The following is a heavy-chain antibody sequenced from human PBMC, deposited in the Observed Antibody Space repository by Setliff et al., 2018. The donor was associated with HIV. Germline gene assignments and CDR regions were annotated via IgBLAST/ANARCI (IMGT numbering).Heavy chain of an antibody. D-gene: IGHD7-27*01. CDR2: ITYSGSA. CDR3: ARVSPLTHYYYMDM. V-gene: IGHV4-30-4*08. Sequence: SETLSLTCTVSGGSISSDDYYWNWIRQPPGKGLEWIGYITYSGSAYYNPSLKSRVTISIDTSNNQISLRLSSVTAADTAMYYCARVSPLTHYYYMDMWGKGTTVTVSS. CDR1: GGSISSDDYY. J-gene: IGHJ6*03.